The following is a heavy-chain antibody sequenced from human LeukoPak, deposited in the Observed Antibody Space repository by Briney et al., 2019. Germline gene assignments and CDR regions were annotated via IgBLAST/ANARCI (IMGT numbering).Heavy chain of an antibody. CDR2: INPSSGDT. CDR3: AKNPYEYYFDC. D-gene: IGHD5-12*01. V-gene: IGHV1-2*02. Sequence: ASVKVSCKASGYTLTDYYIHWVRLAPGQGLEWMGWINPSSGDTNYAQKFQGRVTMTRDTSISTAYMELSRLRSDDTAVYYCAKNPYEYYFDCWGQGTLVTVSS. J-gene: IGHJ4*02. CDR1: GYTLTDYY.